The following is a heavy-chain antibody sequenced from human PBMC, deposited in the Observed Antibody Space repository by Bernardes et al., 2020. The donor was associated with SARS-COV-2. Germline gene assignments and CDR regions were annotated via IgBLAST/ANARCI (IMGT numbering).Heavy chain of an antibody. J-gene: IGHJ3*02. CDR1: EFTFSNYA. CDR2: ISGTGVST. Sequence: GGSLRLSCAASEFTFSNYAMSWVRQAPGKGLEWVSVISGTGVSTYYADSVKGRFTISRDNSKNTLYLQMNSLRAEDTALYYCAREEAVPDAYDIWGQGTMVTVSS. V-gene: IGHV3-23*01. CDR3: AREEAVPDAYDI. D-gene: IGHD6-19*01.